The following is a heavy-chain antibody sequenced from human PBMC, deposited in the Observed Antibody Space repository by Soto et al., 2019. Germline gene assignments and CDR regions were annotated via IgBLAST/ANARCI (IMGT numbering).Heavy chain of an antibody. CDR2: INHSGST. D-gene: IGHD4-17*01. CDR3: ARTTAVPNTLRSRYFFDY. Sequence: SETLSLTCAVYGGSFSGYYCSWIRQPPGKGLEWIGEINHSGSTNYNPSLKSRVTISVDTSKNQFSLKLSSVTAADTALYYCARTTAVPNTLRSRYFFDYWGQGTLVTVSS. CDR1: GGSFSGYY. V-gene: IGHV4-34*01. J-gene: IGHJ4*02.